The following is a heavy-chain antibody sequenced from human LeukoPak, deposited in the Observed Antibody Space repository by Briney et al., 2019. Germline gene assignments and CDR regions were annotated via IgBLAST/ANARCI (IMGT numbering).Heavy chain of an antibody. CDR1: GFTFSSYA. D-gene: IGHD3-10*01. CDR3: AKDAVAPGSGGDFFDY. CDR2: ITRSGST. Sequence: GGSLRPSCAASGFTFSSYAMSWVRQAPGKGLEWVSVITRSGSTYYADSVKGRFTISRDNSKNTLYLQMNSLRAEDTAVYSCAKDAVAPGSGGDFFDYWGQGTLVTVSS. J-gene: IGHJ4*02. V-gene: IGHV3-23*01.